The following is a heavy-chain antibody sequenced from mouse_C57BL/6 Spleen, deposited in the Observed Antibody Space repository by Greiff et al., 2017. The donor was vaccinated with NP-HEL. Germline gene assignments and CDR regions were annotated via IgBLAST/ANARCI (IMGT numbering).Heavy chain of an antibody. CDR2: IDPSDSET. CDR1: GYTFTSYW. V-gene: IGHV1-52*01. D-gene: IGHD2-1*01. CDR3: ALLYYGKGGFAY. Sequence: VQLQQPGAELVRPGSSVKLSCKASGYTFTSYWMHWVKQRPIQGLEWIGNIDPSDSETHYNQKFKDKATLTVDKSSSTAYMQLSSLTSEDSAVYYCALLYYGKGGFAYWGQGTLVTVSA. J-gene: IGHJ3*01.